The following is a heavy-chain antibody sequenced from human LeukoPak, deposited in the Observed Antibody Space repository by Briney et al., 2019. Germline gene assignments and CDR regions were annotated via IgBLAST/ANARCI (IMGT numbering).Heavy chain of an antibody. CDR2: ISGSGGST. V-gene: IGHV3-23*01. D-gene: IGHD6-13*01. CDR3: ASLYRVDPGYSSSWWYYYYYGMDV. Sequence: LSGGSLRLSCAASGFTFSNYAMSWVRQAPGKGLEWVSSISASGGISGSGGSTYYADSVKGRLTISRDNSKNSLYLQMNSLRAEDTAVYYCASLYRVDPGYSSSWWYYYYYGMDVWGQGTTVTVSS. CDR1: GFTFSNYA. J-gene: IGHJ6*02.